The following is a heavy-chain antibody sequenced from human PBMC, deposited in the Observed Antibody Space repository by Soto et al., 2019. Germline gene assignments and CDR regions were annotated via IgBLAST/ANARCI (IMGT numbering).Heavy chain of an antibody. CDR1: GGSISRYY. Sequence: SETLSLTCTVSGGSISRYYWSWIRQPPGKGLEWIGYIYYSGSTNYNPSLKSQVTISVDTSKNQFSPKRSSVTAADTAVYYCARAYDFWSGYPPPDYYYYYMDVWGKGTTVTVSS. D-gene: IGHD3-3*01. V-gene: IGHV4-59*01. CDR3: ARAYDFWSGYPPPDYYYYYMDV. J-gene: IGHJ6*03. CDR2: IYYSGST.